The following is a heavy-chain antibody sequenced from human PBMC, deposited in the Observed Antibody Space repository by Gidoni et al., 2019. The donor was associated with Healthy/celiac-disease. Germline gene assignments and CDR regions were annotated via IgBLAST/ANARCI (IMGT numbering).Heavy chain of an antibody. CDR1: GSSFPSYW. V-gene: IGHV5-51*01. CDR2: LYPGDSDT. Sequence: EVQLVQSGAEVKKPGESLKISCKGSGSSFPSYWLGWVSQMPGKGLEWMGILYPGDSDTRYSPSFQGQVTISADKSISTAYLQWSSLKASDTAMYYCARHASWDSSGWWNWFDPWGQGTLVTVSS. D-gene: IGHD6-19*01. J-gene: IGHJ5*02. CDR3: ARHASWDSSGWWNWFDP.